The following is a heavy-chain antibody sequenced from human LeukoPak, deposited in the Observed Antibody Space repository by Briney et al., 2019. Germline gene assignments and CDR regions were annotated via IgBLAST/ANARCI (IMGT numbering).Heavy chain of an antibody. J-gene: IGHJ4*02. Sequence: SETLSLTCTVSGGSISSGSYYWSWIRQPAGKGLEWIGRIYTSGSTNYNPSLKSRVTISVGTSKNQFSLKLSSVTAADTAVYYCARGWEMATIDYWGQGTLVTVSS. V-gene: IGHV4-61*02. CDR2: IYTSGST. CDR3: ARGWEMATIDY. CDR1: GGSISSGSYY. D-gene: IGHD5-24*01.